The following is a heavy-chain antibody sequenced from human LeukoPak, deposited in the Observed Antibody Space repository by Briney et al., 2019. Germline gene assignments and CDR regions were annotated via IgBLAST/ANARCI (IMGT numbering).Heavy chain of an antibody. CDR2: INPNSGGT. Sequence: ASVKVSCKASGYTFTGYYMHWVRQAPGQGLEWMGRINPNSGGTNYAQKFQGRVTMTRDTSISTAYMELSRLRSEDTAVYYCARGEIAVAGTGWFDPWGQGTLVTVSS. J-gene: IGHJ5*02. CDR1: GYTFTGYY. V-gene: IGHV1-2*06. D-gene: IGHD6-19*01. CDR3: ARGEIAVAGTGWFDP.